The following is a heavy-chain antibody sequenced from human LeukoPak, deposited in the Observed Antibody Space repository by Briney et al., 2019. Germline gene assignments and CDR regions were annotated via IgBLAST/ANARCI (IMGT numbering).Heavy chain of an antibody. CDR2: IAGDGVST. CDR3: AKGSSGGRPYYFDY. Sequence: GGSLRPSCAASGFTFTSYVMSWVRQAPGKGLEWVSAIAGDGVSTYYAESVKGRFTISRDNSKNTLHLQMNSLRAEDTAVYYCAKGSSGGRPYYFDYWGQGTLVTVSS. D-gene: IGHD6-6*01. J-gene: IGHJ4*02. V-gene: IGHV3-23*01. CDR1: GFTFTSYV.